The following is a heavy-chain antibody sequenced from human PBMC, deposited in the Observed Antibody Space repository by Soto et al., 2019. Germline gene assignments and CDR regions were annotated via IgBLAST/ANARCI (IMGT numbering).Heavy chain of an antibody. D-gene: IGHD1-1*01. Sequence: QVQLVEAGGGVVQPGRSLRLSCAVSGAPFDTYAMHWDRQAPGKGLEWVAVISYDGSNKYYVDSVKGRFTISRDNSKNALYLQMNSLRAEDTAVYYCARDHRIGTILGYFQHWGQGTLVTVSS. CDR2: ISYDGSNK. J-gene: IGHJ1*01. CDR3: ARDHRIGTILGYFQH. CDR1: GAPFDTYA. V-gene: IGHV3-30-3*01.